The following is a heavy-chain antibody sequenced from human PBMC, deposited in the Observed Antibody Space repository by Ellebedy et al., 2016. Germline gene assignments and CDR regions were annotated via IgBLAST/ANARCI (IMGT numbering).Heavy chain of an antibody. CDR1: GFAFSHAW. Sequence: GESLKISCAASGFAFSHAWMTWVRQAPGKGLEWVGRIKSKTDGATTDYAAPVKGRFTISRDDSKNTLYLQMNSLKTEDTAVYYCTTGVWMVREVYGMDVWGQGTTVTVSS. D-gene: IGHD3-10*01. CDR3: TTGVWMVREVYGMDV. J-gene: IGHJ6*02. V-gene: IGHV3-15*01. CDR2: IKSKTDGATT.